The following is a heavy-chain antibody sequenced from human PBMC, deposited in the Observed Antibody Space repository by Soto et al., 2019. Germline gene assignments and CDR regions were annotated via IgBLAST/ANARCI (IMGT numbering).Heavy chain of an antibody. J-gene: IGHJ4*02. Sequence: EEQLVETGGGVIQRGGSLRLSCNASGFTVSSTYMSWVRQAPGMGLEWVAVIESGGSTHYADSVKGRFTISRDIPKNTLYLQMSSLRAEDTALYYCAKNQERELPRVIDFWGQGTLVTVSS. CDR2: IESGGST. CDR3: AKNQERELPRVIDF. D-gene: IGHD1-7*01. CDR1: GFTVSSTY. V-gene: IGHV3-53*02.